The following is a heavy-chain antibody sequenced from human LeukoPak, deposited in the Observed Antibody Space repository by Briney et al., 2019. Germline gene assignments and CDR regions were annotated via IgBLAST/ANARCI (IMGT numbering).Heavy chain of an antibody. V-gene: IGHV3-21*01. CDR2: ISSSSSYI. CDR3: ATVDDYYYYGMDV. D-gene: IGHD2-2*03. CDR1: GFTFSNAW. J-gene: IGHJ6*02. Sequence: GGSLRLSCAASGFTFSNAWMSWVRQAPGKGLEWVSSISSSSSYIYYADSVKGRFTISRDNAKNSLYLQMNSLRAEDTAVYYCATVDDYYYYGMDVWGQGTTVTVSS.